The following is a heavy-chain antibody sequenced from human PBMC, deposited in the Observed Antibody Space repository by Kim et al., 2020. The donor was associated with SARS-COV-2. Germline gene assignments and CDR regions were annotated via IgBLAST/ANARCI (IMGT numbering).Heavy chain of an antibody. CDR1: GGSISNYNW. D-gene: IGHD6-13*01. Sequence: SETLSLTCAVSGGSISNYNWWSWVRQPPGKGLEWIGEIYSSGSPNYNPSLKSRVTISVDKSKNQFTLKLSSVTAADTAVYYCARVGGSWPQFYYAMDVWGQGTTVTVSS. CDR3: ARVGGSWPQFYYAMDV. CDR2: IYSSGSP. J-gene: IGHJ6*02. V-gene: IGHV4-4*02.